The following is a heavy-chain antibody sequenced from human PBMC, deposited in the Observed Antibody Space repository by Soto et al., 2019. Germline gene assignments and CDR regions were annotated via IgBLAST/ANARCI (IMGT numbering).Heavy chain of an antibody. D-gene: IGHD6-19*01. CDR1: GFTFSRFA. V-gene: IGHV3-23*01. Sequence: GGSLRLSCAVSGFTFSRFAMKWVRQAPGKGLEWVSTISASGDGTYYADSVKGRFTISRDNSKSTLSLQMDSLRAEDTAVYYYAKRPGYSSTWHYFDYWGQGTLVTVSS. CDR3: AKRPGYSSTWHYFDY. CDR2: ISASGDGT. J-gene: IGHJ4*02.